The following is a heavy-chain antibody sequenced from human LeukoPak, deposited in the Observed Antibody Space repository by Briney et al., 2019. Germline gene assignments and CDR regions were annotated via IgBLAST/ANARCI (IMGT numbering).Heavy chain of an antibody. CDR1: GFTFSSYA. J-gene: IGHJ3*02. CDR3: ARILPAGAATRAFDI. V-gene: IGHV3-30-3*01. Sequence: GGSLRLSCAASGFTFSSYAMHWIRQAPGKGLEWVAVISYDGSNKYYADSVKGRFTISRDNSKNTLYLQMNSLRAEDTAVYYCARILPAGAATRAFDIWGQGTMVTVSS. D-gene: IGHD2-15*01. CDR2: ISYDGSNK.